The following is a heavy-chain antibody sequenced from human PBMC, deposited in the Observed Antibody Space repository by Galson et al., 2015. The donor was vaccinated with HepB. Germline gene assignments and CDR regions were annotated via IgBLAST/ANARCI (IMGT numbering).Heavy chain of an antibody. Sequence: SLRLSCAASGFTFSSYGMHWVRQAPGKGLEWVAVIWYDGSNKYYADSVKGRFTISRDNSKNTLYLQMNSLRAEDTAVYYCARDLGFREFHWFDPWGQGTLVTVSS. CDR1: GFTFSSYG. J-gene: IGHJ5*02. V-gene: IGHV3-33*01. CDR3: ARDLGFREFHWFDP. CDR2: IWYDGSNK. D-gene: IGHD3-10*01.